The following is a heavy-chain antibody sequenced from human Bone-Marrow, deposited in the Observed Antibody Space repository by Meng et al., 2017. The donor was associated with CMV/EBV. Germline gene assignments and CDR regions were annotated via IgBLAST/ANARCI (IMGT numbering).Heavy chain of an antibody. Sequence: GESLKISCAASGFTFSDYYMSWIRQAPGKGLEWVSYISSSGSTIYYADSVKGRFTISRDNAKNSLYLQMNSLRAEDTAVYYCARTEVPYYYYYGMDVWGQGTTITVSS. V-gene: IGHV3-11*01. J-gene: IGHJ6*02. CDR3: ARTEVPYYYYYGMDV. CDR1: GFTFSDYY. CDR2: ISSSGSTI. D-gene: IGHD1-1*01.